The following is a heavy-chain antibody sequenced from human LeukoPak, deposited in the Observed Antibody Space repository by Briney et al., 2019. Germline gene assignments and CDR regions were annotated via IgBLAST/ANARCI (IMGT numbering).Heavy chain of an antibody. J-gene: IGHJ5*02. V-gene: IGHV3-48*03. CDR2: ISSSGSTI. D-gene: IGHD6-19*01. Sequence: GGSLRLSCAASGFTFSSYEMNWVRQAPGKGLEWVSYISSSGSTIYYADSVKGRFTISRDNAKNSLHLQMNSLRAEDTAVYYCAREDEAVAGTGYNWFDPWGQGTLVTVSS. CDR1: GFTFSSYE. CDR3: AREDEAVAGTGYNWFDP.